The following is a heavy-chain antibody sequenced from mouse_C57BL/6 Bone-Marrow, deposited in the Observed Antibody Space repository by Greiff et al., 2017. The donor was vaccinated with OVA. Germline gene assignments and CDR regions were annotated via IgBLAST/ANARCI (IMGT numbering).Heavy chain of an antibody. CDR1: GYTFTDYE. CDR2: IDPETGGT. CDR3: TRSYYYGSSYRYFDV. D-gene: IGHD1-1*01. J-gene: IGHJ1*03. Sequence: QVHVKQSGAELVRPGASVTLSCKASGYTFTDYEMHWVKQTPVHGLEWIGAIDPETGGTAYNQKFKGKAILTADKSSSTAYMELRSLTSEDSAVYDSTRSYYYGSSYRYFDVWGTGTTVTVSS. V-gene: IGHV1-15*01.